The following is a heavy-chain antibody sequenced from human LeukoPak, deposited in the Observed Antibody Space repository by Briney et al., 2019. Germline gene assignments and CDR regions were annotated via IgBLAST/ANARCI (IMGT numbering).Heavy chain of an antibody. Sequence: PSETLSLTCAVSGGSISSSNWWSWVRQPPGKGLEWIGEIYHSGSTNYNPSLKSRVTISVDKSKNQFSLKLSSVTAADTAVYYCARFEGYSSSSWYAFDYWGQGTLVTVSS. CDR1: GGSISSSNW. J-gene: IGHJ4*02. CDR2: IYHSGST. V-gene: IGHV4-4*02. CDR3: ARFEGYSSSSWYAFDY. D-gene: IGHD6-13*01.